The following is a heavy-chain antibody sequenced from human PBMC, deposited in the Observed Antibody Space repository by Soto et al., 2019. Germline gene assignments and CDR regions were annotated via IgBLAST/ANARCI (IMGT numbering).Heavy chain of an antibody. CDR1: GFTFDDYA. V-gene: IGHV3-9*01. D-gene: IGHD1-20*01. Sequence: GGSLRLSCAASGFTFDDYAMHWVRQAPGKGLEWVSGISWNSGSIGYADSVKGRFTISRDNAKNSLYLQMNSLRAEDTASYYCAKEDNNSPNHNDAFDIWGQGTMVTVSS. CDR2: ISWNSGSI. CDR3: AKEDNNSPNHNDAFDI. J-gene: IGHJ3*02.